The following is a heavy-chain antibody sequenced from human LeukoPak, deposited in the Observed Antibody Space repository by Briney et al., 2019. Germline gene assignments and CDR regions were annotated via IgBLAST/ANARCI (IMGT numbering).Heavy chain of an antibody. CDR2: MNPNSGNT. J-gene: IGHJ5*02. CDR3: ARGPNKYDGGNSGSAWFDP. Sequence: EASVKVSCKASGYTFTSYDINWVRQATGLGPEWTGWMNPNSGNTGYAQKFQGRVTMTRNTSISTAYLELSSLTSEDTAVYYCARGPNKYDGGNSGSAWFDPWGQGSLVTVSS. CDR1: GYTFTSYD. D-gene: IGHD4-23*01. V-gene: IGHV1-8*01.